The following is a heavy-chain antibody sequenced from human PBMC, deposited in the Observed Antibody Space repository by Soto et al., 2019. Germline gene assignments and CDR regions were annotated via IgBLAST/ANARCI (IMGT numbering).Heavy chain of an antibody. V-gene: IGHV4-39*01. CDR1: GASVTSISYY. CDR2: MYHSGST. Sequence: SETLSLTCTVSGASVTSISYYWGWIRQPPGKGLEWIGSMYHSGSTYFNPSLKSRVTLSVDTSKNQFSLRLSSVTAADTAVYYCARVVVVAAKGYEYYYGMDVWGQGTTVTVSS. J-gene: IGHJ6*02. CDR3: ARVVVVAAKGYEYYYGMDV. D-gene: IGHD2-15*01.